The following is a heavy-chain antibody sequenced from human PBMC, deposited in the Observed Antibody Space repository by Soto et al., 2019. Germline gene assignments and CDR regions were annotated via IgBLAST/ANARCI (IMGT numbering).Heavy chain of an antibody. CDR1: GFTFSDYS. CDR3: AREAGVAGHWYFDL. J-gene: IGHJ2*01. D-gene: IGHD6-19*01. CDR2: ISATGSTT. V-gene: IGHV3-64*01. Sequence: PGGSLRLSCTASGFTFSDYSMHWVRQAPGKGLEYVSVISATGSTTYHANFVEGRFTISRDNSKNTLYLQMGGLRDEDMAVYYCAREAGVAGHWYFDLWGRGTLVTVSS.